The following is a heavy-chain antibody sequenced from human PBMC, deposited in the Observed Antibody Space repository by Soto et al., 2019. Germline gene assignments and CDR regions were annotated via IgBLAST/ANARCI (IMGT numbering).Heavy chain of an antibody. D-gene: IGHD6-13*01. CDR1: GFIVSNNY. CDR3: ARDVVEQQLAPTLHY. V-gene: IGHV3-53*01. J-gene: IGHJ4*02. CDR2: IYSGGST. Sequence: GGSLRLSCAASGFIVSNNYMAWVRQAPGKGLEWVSIIYSGGSTYYADSVKGRFTISRDDSKNTLYLQMNSLRVEDTAVYYCARDVVEQQLAPTLHYWGQGTLVTVSS.